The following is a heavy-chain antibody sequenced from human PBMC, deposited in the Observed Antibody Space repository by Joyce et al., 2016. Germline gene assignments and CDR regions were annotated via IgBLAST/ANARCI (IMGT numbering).Heavy chain of an antibody. D-gene: IGHD1-26*01. CDR3: ARTGGSYYDYYYYGLDV. CDR1: GFTFSIYW. Sequence: EVQLVESGGGLVQPGGSLRLSCPASGFTFSIYWMHWVRQGSGKGRVWVSHISRDESSTSSADSGKGRFTISRDNAKNTLYLHMNSLRTEDTAVYYCARTGGSYYDYYYYGLDVWGQGTTVIVSS. V-gene: IGHV3-74*01. CDR2: ISRDESST. J-gene: IGHJ6*02.